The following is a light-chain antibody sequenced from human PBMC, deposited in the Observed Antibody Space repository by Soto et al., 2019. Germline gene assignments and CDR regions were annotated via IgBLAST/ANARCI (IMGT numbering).Light chain of an antibody. CDR3: AAWDDRLSDLL. V-gene: IGLV2-14*01. J-gene: IGLJ2*01. CDR1: SSDVGGYNY. CDR2: EVS. Sequence: QSVLTQPASVSGSPGQSITISCTRTSSDVGGYNYVSWYQQHPGKAPKLMIYEVSNRPSGVSNRFSGSKSGTSASLAISGLQSEDEADYYCAAWDDRLSDLLFGGGTKVTVL.